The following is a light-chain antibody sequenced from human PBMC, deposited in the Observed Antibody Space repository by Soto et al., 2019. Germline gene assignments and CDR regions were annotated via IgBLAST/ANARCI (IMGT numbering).Light chain of an antibody. CDR1: SSDVGRYNF. J-gene: IGLJ2*01. CDR3: WSYGGSFTLL. CDR2: DVT. Sequence: QSALTQPRSVSGSPGQSVTISCTGTSSDVGRYNFVSWYQQHPGKAPKLMICDVTKRPSGVPDRFSGSKSGNTASLTISGLQAEDEADYYCWSYGGSFTLLFGGGTKVTVL. V-gene: IGLV2-11*01.